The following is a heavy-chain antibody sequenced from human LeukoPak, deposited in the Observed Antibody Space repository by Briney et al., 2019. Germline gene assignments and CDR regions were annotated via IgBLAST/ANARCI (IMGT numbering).Heavy chain of an antibody. V-gene: IGHV4-59*01. CDR1: GDSISGFY. CDR2: IYDGGST. Sequence: SETLSLTCTVSGDSISGFYWSWIGQSPGKRLECLGNIYDGGSTNYNPSLMSRVTISVDTSKNQLSLSLKSVTAADTALYYCARRIVDSGYDCLDYWGQGTPVTVSS. CDR3: ARRIVDSGYDCLDY. J-gene: IGHJ4*02. D-gene: IGHD5-12*01.